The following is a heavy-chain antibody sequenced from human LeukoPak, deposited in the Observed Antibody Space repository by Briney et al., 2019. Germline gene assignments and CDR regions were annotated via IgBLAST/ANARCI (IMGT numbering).Heavy chain of an antibody. V-gene: IGHV3-74*01. D-gene: IGHD6-19*01. CDR3: ARKQWLAPPPDY. CDR2: INTDGSIT. CDR1: GFTFNEYW. J-gene: IGHJ4*02. Sequence: GGSLRLSCAASGFTFNEYWMYWVRQAPGKGVVSVSRINTDGSITTYADSVKGRFTISRDNAENTLYLQMNSLRAEDTAVYYCARKQWLAPPPDYWGQGTLVTVSS.